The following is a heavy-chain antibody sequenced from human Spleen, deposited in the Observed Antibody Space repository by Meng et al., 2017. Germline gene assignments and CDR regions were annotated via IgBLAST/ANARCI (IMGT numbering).Heavy chain of an antibody. CDR3: AKDGLGIAVAGTFNY. D-gene: IGHD6-19*01. CDR2: INGVFGSK. CDR1: GGFFSNYV. J-gene: IGHJ4*02. V-gene: IGHV1-69*05. Sequence: SVKVSCKSSGGFFSNYVIGWVRQAPGQGLEWMGGINGVFGSKHLARKFQDRLTITTDEATSTVYMELTRLTSEDTAVYYCAKDGLGIAVAGTFNYWGQGTLVTVSS.